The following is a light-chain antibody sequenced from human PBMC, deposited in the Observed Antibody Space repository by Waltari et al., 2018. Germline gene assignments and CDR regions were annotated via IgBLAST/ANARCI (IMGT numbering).Light chain of an antibody. J-gene: IGKJ1*01. CDR3: LRYDSYVWK. Sequence: DIQMTQSPSTLSASVGDAVTITCRASQSIANWLAWYQQKPGTAPKLLIYKASTLESGVPSRFRGSASGTEFTLTISSLEPDDFATYYCLRYDSYVWKFGQGTKVEIK. V-gene: IGKV1-5*03. CDR1: QSIANW. CDR2: KAS.